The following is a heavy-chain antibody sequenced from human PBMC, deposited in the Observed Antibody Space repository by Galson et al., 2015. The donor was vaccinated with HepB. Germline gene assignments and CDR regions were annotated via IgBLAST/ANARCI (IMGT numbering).Heavy chain of an antibody. CDR1: ACNYHVPI. Sequence: SLRLSCAAHACNYHVPIMHWVRQAPGKGLEWVSLISWDGGSTYYADSVKGRFTISRDNSKNSMYLQMNSLRTEDTALYYCARPPTAAAGYLGYWGQGTLSPSPQ. V-gene: IGHV3-43*01. J-gene: IGHJ4*02. D-gene: IGHD6-13*01. CDR3: ARPPTAAAGYLGY. CDR2: ISWDGGST.